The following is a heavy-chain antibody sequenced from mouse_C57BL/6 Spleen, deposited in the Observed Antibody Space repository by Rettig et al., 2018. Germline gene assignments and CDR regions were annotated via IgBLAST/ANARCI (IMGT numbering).Heavy chain of an antibody. CDR3: TRGAY. V-gene: IGHV1-80*01. J-gene: IGHJ3*01. CDR2: IYPGDGDT. Sequence: GKGLEWIGQIYPGDGDTNYNGKFKGKATLTADKSSNTAYMQLSSLTSEDSAVYFCTRGAYWGQGTLVTVSA.